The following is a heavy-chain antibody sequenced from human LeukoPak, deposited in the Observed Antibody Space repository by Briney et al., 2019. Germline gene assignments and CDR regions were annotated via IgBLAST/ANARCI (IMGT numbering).Heavy chain of an antibody. J-gene: IGHJ2*01. CDR3: ARAVTAYWYFDL. CDR1: GGSISSYY. Sequence: TSETLSLTCTVSGGSISSYYWSWIRQPAGKGLEWIGRFYISGSTNYNPSLKSRVTISVDASENQFSLKLSSVTAADTAVYYCARAVTAYWYFDLWGRGALVTVSS. CDR2: FYISGST. D-gene: IGHD2-21*02. V-gene: IGHV4-4*07.